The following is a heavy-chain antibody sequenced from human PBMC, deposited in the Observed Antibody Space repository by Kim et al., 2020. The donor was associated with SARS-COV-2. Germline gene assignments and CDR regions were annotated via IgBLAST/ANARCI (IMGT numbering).Heavy chain of an antibody. Sequence: NYAQKFQGRVTITADESTSTAYMELSSLRSEDTAVYYCAITYYYDNAFDIWGQGTMVTVSS. D-gene: IGHD3-22*01. CDR3: AITYYYDNAFDI. V-gene: IGHV1-69*01. J-gene: IGHJ3*02.